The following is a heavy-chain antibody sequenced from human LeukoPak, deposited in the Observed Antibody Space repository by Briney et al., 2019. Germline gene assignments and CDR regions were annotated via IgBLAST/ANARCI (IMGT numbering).Heavy chain of an antibody. Sequence: PSETLSLTCAVYGGSFSGYYWSWIRQPPGKGLEWIGEINHSGSTNYNPSLKSRVTISVDTSKNQFSLKLSSVTAADTAVYYCAREQGRTIFGVVIKFYSYFDYWGQGTLVTISS. CDR2: INHSGST. J-gene: IGHJ4*02. CDR3: AREQGRTIFGVVIKFYSYFDY. CDR1: GGSFSGYY. V-gene: IGHV4-34*01. D-gene: IGHD3-3*01.